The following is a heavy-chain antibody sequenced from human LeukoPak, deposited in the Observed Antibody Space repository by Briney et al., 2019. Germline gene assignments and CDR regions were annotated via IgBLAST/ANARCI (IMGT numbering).Heavy chain of an antibody. CDR1: GFTFSSYT. Sequence: PGGSLRLSCAASGFTFSSYTMNWVRQAPGKGLEWVASISSSRSYIYNADSVKGRFTISRDNAKNSLYLQMNSLRAEDTAVYYCARDHCSSTSCFPSGTNYFDSWGPGTPVTVSS. J-gene: IGHJ4*02. D-gene: IGHD2-2*01. V-gene: IGHV3-21*01. CDR3: ARDHCSSTSCFPSGTNYFDS. CDR2: ISSSRSYI.